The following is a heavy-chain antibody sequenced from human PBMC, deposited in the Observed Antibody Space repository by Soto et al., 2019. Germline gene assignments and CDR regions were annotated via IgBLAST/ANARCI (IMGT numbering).Heavy chain of an antibody. D-gene: IGHD6-19*01. CDR1: SGSISSEQR. J-gene: IGHJ4*02. V-gene: IGHV4-4*02. Sequence: QMQLQESGPGLVKPSETLSLICTVSSGSISSEQRWSWVRQPPGKGLEWIGEIHHSGSTNENQSLRSRVTMSVDKSKIQCSLKLNSVTAADTAVYFCARSFGWYAIDHWGQGTLVIVSS. CDR3: ARSFGWYAIDH. CDR2: IHHSGST.